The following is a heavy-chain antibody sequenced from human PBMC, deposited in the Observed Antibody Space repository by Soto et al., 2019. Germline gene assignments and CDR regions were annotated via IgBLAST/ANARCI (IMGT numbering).Heavy chain of an antibody. CDR2: IWYDGSNK. CDR3: AREGRVGYCSGGSCSNDAFDI. D-gene: IGHD2-15*01. CDR1: GFTFSSYG. V-gene: IGHV3-33*01. Sequence: PGGSLRLSCAAAGFTFSSYGMHWVRQAPGKGLEWVAVIWYDGSNKYYADSVKGRFTISRDNSKNTLYLQMNSLRAEDTAVYYCAREGRVGYCSGGSCSNDAFDIWGQGTMVTVSS. J-gene: IGHJ3*02.